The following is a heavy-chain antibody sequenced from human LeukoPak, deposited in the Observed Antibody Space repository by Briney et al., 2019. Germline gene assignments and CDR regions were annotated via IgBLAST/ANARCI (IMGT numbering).Heavy chain of an antibody. Sequence: SVKVSCKASGGTFSSYAISWVRQTPGQGLEWMGGIIPIFGTANYAQKFQGRVTITTDESTSTAYMELSSLRSEDTAVYYCASYSADTAMMFDYWGQGTLVTVSS. CDR2: IIPIFGTA. D-gene: IGHD5-18*01. CDR3: ASYSADTAMMFDY. CDR1: GGTFSSYA. J-gene: IGHJ4*02. V-gene: IGHV1-69*05.